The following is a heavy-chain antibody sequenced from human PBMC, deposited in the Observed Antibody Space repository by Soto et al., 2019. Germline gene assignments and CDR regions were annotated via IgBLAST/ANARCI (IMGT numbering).Heavy chain of an antibody. Sequence: QLQLQESGPGLVKPSETLSLTCTVSGGSISSSSHYWGWIRQPPGKGLEWIGSMHYSGSTYYNPSLKSRVTISVDTSKSQFSLKLSSVTAADTAVYYRARPYCANSVCTNPFEYWGQGTLVTVSS. V-gene: IGHV4-39*01. CDR2: MHYSGST. D-gene: IGHD2-8*01. CDR1: GGSISSSSHY. J-gene: IGHJ4*02. CDR3: ARPYCANSVCTNPFEY.